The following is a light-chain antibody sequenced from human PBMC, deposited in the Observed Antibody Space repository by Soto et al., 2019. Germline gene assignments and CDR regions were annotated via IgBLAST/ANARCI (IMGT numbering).Light chain of an antibody. Sequence: DIPMTQSPSTLSASVVDRLTITCRASQSISSWLAWYQQKPGKAPKLLIYDASSLQSGVPSRFSGSGSGTEFTLTISSLQPDDCATYYCQQYHAFWTFGQGTKVEIK. CDR2: DAS. CDR1: QSISSW. V-gene: IGKV1-5*01. J-gene: IGKJ1*01. CDR3: QQYHAFWT.